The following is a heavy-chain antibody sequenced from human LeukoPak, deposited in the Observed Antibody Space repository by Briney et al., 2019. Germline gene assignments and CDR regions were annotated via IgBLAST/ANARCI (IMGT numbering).Heavy chain of an antibody. CDR3: ARHREIGGSYGGGAFDI. CDR1: GASISSYF. CDR2: IYTSGGT. Sequence: PSETLSLTCTVSGASISSYFWSWIRQPAGKGLEWIGRIYTSGGTNYNPSLTSRVTMSLDTSKNQFSLKLSSVTAADTAVYYCARHREIGGSYGGGAFDIWGQGTMVTVSS. V-gene: IGHV4-4*07. J-gene: IGHJ3*02. D-gene: IGHD1-26*01.